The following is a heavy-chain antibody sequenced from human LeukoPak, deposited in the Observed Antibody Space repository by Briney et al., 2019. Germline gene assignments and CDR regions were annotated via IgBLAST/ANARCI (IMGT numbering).Heavy chain of an antibody. CDR2: ISGYNGNT. V-gene: IGHV1-18*01. CDR3: ARDLTIAAAGTGAFDI. Sequence: ASVKVSCRASGYTFTSYGISWVRQAPGQGLEWMGWISGYNGNTNYAQKFQGRVTMTTDTSTSTAYMELRSLRSDDTAVYYCARDLTIAAAGTGAFDIWGQGTMVTVSS. CDR1: GYTFTSYG. J-gene: IGHJ3*02. D-gene: IGHD6-13*01.